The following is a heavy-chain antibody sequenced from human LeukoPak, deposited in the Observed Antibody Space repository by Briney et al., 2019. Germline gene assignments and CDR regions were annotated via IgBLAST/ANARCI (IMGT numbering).Heavy chain of an antibody. CDR3: ARGELRYFDWLPPTLDY. J-gene: IGHJ4*02. CDR2: ISSSSSTI. Sequence: GGSLRLSCAASGFTFSSYSMNWVRQAPGKGLEWVSYISSSSSTIYYADSVKGRFTISRDNAKNSLYLQMNSLRAEDTAVYYCARGELRYFDWLPPTLDYWGQGTLVTVSS. CDR1: GFTFSSYS. V-gene: IGHV3-48*01. D-gene: IGHD3-9*01.